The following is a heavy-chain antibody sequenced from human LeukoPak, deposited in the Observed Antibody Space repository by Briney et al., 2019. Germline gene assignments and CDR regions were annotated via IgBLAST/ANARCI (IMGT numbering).Heavy chain of an antibody. Sequence: GGSLRLSCEASGFTFSSYSMNWVRQAPGKGLEWVSYISSSSSTIYYADSVKGRFTISRDNAKNTLYLQVNNLRAEGTAVYYCARGPNSNWSGLDFWGQGTLLTVSP. CDR2: ISSSSSTI. J-gene: IGHJ4*02. V-gene: IGHV3-48*01. CDR1: GFTFSSYS. D-gene: IGHD6-6*01. CDR3: ARGPNSNWSGLDF.